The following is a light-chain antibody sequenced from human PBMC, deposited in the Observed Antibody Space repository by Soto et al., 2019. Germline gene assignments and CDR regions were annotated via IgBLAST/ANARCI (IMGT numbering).Light chain of an antibody. CDR2: AAS. Sequence: DIQMTQSPSSLSASVGDRVTITCRASQSISSYLNWYQQKPGKAPKLLIYAASSLQSGVPSRFSGSGSGTDFTLTISSLQPEDSATYYCQQSYSTPWTFGQGTKVDNK. CDR1: QSISSY. J-gene: IGKJ1*01. CDR3: QQSYSTPWT. V-gene: IGKV1-39*01.